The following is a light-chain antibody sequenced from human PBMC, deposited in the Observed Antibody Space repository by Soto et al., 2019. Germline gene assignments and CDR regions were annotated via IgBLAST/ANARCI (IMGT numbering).Light chain of an antibody. CDR3: QQYNNWTRT. CDR2: GVS. V-gene: IGKV3-15*01. J-gene: IGKJ5*01. Sequence: EIAMMQSPATLSLSPGESVTLSCRASQLFSSNLAWYQHKPGQAPRLLIYGVSTRDTGVPDRFSGSASGTEFTLTISSLQPEDFAVYYCQQYNNWTRTFGQGTRLEIK. CDR1: QLFSSN.